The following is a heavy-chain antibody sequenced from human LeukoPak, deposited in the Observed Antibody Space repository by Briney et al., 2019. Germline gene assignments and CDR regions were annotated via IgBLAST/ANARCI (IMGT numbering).Heavy chain of an antibody. CDR3: ARVYQGVSLFDGIDY. CDR1: GFTLSNYW. J-gene: IGHJ4*02. Sequence: PGGSLRLSCAASGFTLSNYWMGWVRRAPGKGLEWVANINQDGSEKHYVDFLKGRFTISRDNANNSLYLQMNSLRAEDTAVYYCARVYQGVSLFDGIDYWGQGTLVTVSS. CDR2: INQDGSEK. D-gene: IGHD3-10*01. V-gene: IGHV3-7*01.